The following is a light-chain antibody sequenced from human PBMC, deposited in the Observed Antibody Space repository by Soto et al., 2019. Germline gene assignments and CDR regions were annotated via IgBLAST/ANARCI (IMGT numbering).Light chain of an antibody. CDR2: DVN. Sequence: ALTQPRSVSGSPGQSVTISCTGTSNDVGGYNYVSWYQQHPGKAPKLIIFDVNQRPSGVPDRFSGSKSGNTASLTISGLQPEDEADYFCCSYAGSDTPYVFGIGTKVTVL. CDR3: CSYAGSDTPYV. J-gene: IGLJ1*01. V-gene: IGLV2-11*01. CDR1: SNDVGGYNY.